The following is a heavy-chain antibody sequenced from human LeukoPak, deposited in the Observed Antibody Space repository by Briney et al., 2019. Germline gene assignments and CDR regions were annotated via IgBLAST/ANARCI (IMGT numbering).Heavy chain of an antibody. D-gene: IGHD6-13*01. CDR1: GGTFSSYA. CDR2: SIPIFGTV. Sequence: SVKVSCKASGGTFSSYAISWVRQAPGQGLEWMGGSIPIFGTVNYAQKFQGRVTIAAENSTSTAYMELSSLRSEDTAVYYCARAPAAGTDHFDYWGQGTLVTVSS. V-gene: IGHV1-69*06. J-gene: IGHJ4*02. CDR3: ARAPAAGTDHFDY.